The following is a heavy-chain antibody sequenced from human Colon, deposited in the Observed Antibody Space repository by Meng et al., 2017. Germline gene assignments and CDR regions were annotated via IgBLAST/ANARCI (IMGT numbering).Heavy chain of an antibody. CDR2: IYYSGNT. V-gene: IGHV4-39*07. D-gene: IGHD3-10*01. CDR3: ARVDGYGSGNYYSRLAY. CDR1: GSSITSSSFY. J-gene: IGHJ4*02. Sequence: HPQRQESGPRLVKPSETLSLTYTVSGSSITSSSFYWGWIRQPPGKGLEWIGNIYYSGNTYYNPSLKSRVTISLDTPKNQFSLRLSSVTAADTAVYYCARVDGYGSGNYYSRLAYWGQGTLVTVSS.